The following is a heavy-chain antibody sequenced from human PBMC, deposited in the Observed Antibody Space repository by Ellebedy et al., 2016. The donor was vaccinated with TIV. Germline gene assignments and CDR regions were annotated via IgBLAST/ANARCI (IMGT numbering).Heavy chain of an antibody. V-gene: IGHV3-7*01. CDR2: IRQEGDEK. CDR1: GFNFRSYW. CDR3: ARRESYGDYAVQVNSWFDP. Sequence: PGGSLRLSCIASGFNFRSYWMTWVRQAPGKGLEWVANIRQEGDEKYYVDSVKGRFTVSRDNAQNSLYLQMNSLRVEDTAVYYCARRESYGDYAVQVNSWFDPWGQGTLVTVSS. J-gene: IGHJ5*02. D-gene: IGHD4-17*01.